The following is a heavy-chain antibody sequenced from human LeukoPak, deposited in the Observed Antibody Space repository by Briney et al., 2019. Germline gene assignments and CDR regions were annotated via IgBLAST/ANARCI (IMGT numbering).Heavy chain of an antibody. D-gene: IGHD6-19*01. J-gene: IGHJ4*02. Sequence: GGSLRLSCAASGFTFSNAWMSWVRQAPGKGLEWVGRIKSKTDGGTTDYAAPVKGRFTISRDDSKNTLYLQMNSLKTEDTAVYYCTTDSRYSSGRYYWGQGTLVTVSS. CDR1: GFTFSNAW. CDR3: TTDSRYSSGRYY. V-gene: IGHV3-15*01. CDR2: IKSKTDGGTT.